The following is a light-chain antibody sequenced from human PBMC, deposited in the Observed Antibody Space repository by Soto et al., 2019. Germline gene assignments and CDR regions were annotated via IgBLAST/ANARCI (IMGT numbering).Light chain of an antibody. Sequence: DIQMTQSPSSLSASVGDRVTITCRASQSVSTYLNWYQQKPGEAPKLLIYAASSLQGGVPSRFGGSGSGTDFTLTISSLQPEDFATYFCQQTDNSQWTFGQGTTV. V-gene: IGKV1-39*01. CDR1: QSVSTY. CDR2: AAS. CDR3: QQTDNSQWT. J-gene: IGKJ1*01.